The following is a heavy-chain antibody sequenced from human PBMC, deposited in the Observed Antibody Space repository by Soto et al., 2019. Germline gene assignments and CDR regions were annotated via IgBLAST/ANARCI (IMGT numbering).Heavy chain of an antibody. CDR1: GFTFSSYA. D-gene: IGHD3-22*01. Sequence: PGGSLRLSCAASGFTFSSYAMSWVRQAPGKGLEWVSAISGSGGSTYYADSVKGRFTISRDNSKNTLYLQMNSLRAEDTAVYYCAKDVVTMIVVVISFDYWGQGXLVTVYS. J-gene: IGHJ4*02. V-gene: IGHV3-23*01. CDR3: AKDVVTMIVVVISFDY. CDR2: ISGSGGST.